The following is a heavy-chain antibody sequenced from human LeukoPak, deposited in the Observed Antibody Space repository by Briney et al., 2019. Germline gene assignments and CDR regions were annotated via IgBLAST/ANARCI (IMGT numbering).Heavy chain of an antibody. CDR2: ISTSGSTK. J-gene: IGHJ6*03. V-gene: IGHV3-48*03. CDR1: GFTFSSYE. CDR3: AKSMSGTLYYYYYMDV. D-gene: IGHD6-25*01. Sequence: GGSLRLSCAASGFTFSSYEMNWVRQAPGKGLEWVSYISTSGSTKYYADSVKGRFTISRDNAKNSLYLQMNSLRAEDTAVYYCAKSMSGTLYYYYYMDVWGKGTTVTVSS.